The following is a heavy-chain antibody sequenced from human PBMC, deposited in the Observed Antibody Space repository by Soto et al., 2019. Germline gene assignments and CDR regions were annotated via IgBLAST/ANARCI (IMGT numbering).Heavy chain of an antibody. Sequence: QVQLVESGGAVVQPGRSQRLFCAASGFTFSSYGMHWVRQAPGKRLEWVAVISYDGSEIYYADSVKGRFTISRDNSKNTLFLQMHSLRAEDTAVYYCASDKGYNSTWYEFDYWGQGTLVTVSS. V-gene: IGHV3-30*03. CDR1: GFTFSSYG. CDR2: ISYDGSEI. J-gene: IGHJ4*02. D-gene: IGHD6-13*01. CDR3: ASDKGYNSTWYEFDY.